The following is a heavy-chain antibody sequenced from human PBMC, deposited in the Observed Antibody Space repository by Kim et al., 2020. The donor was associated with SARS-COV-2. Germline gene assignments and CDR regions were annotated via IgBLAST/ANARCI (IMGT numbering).Heavy chain of an antibody. D-gene: IGHD4-17*01. Sequence: SETLSLTWTVSGGSISRGGYYWSWIRQHAGKGLEGMGYIYYSGSTYYNPSLKSRVNISVDTSKNQLSLKLSYVTAADTAVYYCAREATTGGMDVGGQGTTLTVSS. CDR1: GGSISRGGYY. V-gene: IGHV4-31*02. CDR2: IYYSGST. J-gene: IGHJ6*02. CDR3: AREATTGGMDV.